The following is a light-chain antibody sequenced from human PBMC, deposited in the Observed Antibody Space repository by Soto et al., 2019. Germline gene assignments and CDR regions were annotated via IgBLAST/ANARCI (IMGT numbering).Light chain of an antibody. Sequence: ETLMTQSPATLSVSPGERATLSCRASQSVNNNLAWYQQKLGQAPRVLIYGASTRATGIPARFTGSGSGTEFILTITSLQSEDSAVYYCQQFSSYPLTFGGGTKVEIK. J-gene: IGKJ4*01. CDR3: QQFSSYPLT. CDR1: QSVNNN. V-gene: IGKV3-15*01. CDR2: GAS.